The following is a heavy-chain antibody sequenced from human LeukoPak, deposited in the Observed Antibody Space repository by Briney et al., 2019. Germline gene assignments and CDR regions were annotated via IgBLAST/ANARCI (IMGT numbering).Heavy chain of an antibody. J-gene: IGHJ5*02. V-gene: IGHV4-39*01. CDR2: IYYSGST. D-gene: IGHD3-22*01. CDR1: GGSISSSSYY. CDR3: ARLSGYAINWFDP. Sequence: PSETLSLTCTVSGGSISSSSYYWGWIRQPPGKGLEWIGGIYYSGSTYYNPSLESRVTISVDTSKNQFSLKLSSVTAADTAVYYCARLSGYAINWFDPWGQGTLVTVSS.